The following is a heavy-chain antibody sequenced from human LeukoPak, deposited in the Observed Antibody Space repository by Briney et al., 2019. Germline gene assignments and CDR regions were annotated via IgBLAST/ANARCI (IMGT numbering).Heavy chain of an antibody. D-gene: IGHD2-8*02. CDR3: ARDTALIITPGGPDY. CDR2: ISAYNGDT. Sequence: ASVKVSCKASGYTFASYGISWVRQAPGQGLEWVRWISAYNGDTRYAQHLQGRVTLTTDTSTGTAYMELRSLTSDDTALYYCARDTALIITPGGPDYWGRGTLITVSS. V-gene: IGHV1-18*01. J-gene: IGHJ4*02. CDR1: GYTFASYG.